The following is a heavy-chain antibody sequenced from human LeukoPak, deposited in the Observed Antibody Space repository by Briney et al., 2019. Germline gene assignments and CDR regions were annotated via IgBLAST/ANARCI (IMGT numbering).Heavy chain of an antibody. CDR3: ARTLWFGDYEMYDQ. CDR1: GYTCTSYG. D-gene: IGHD3-10*01. V-gene: IGHV1-18*01. CDR2: TNTDKGDT. Sequence: ASVKLSCKTSGYTCTSYGISWVRQAPGQGLEWMGWTNTDKGDTDHAQTLQGRVTMTIDTSTSTAYMELRSLRSDDTAVYYCARTLWFGDYEMYDQWGQGTLLTVSS. J-gene: IGHJ5*02.